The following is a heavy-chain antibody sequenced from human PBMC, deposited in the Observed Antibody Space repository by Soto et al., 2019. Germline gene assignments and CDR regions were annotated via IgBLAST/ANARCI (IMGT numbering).Heavy chain of an antibody. D-gene: IGHD5-18*01. Sequence: QVQLVQSGAEVRKPGSSVKVSCKASGGTFSRHAISWVRQAPGQGLEWMGGIIPIFGTANHAQKFQGWVTMTRDTSISTAYMELSRLRSDDTAVYYCARTRGYSYYFDYWGQGTLVTVSS. V-gene: IGHV1-69*06. CDR2: IIPIFGTA. CDR3: ARTRGYSYYFDY. CDR1: GGTFSRHA. J-gene: IGHJ4*02.